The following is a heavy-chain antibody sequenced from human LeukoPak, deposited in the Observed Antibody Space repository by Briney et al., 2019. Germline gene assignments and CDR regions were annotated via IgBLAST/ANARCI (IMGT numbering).Heavy chain of an antibody. CDR1: GGSNSSYY. CDR3: ARSPPPMAGELSFYDYYYYGMDV. J-gene: IGHJ6*02. CDR2: IYTSGST. Sequence: SETLSLTCTVSGGSNSSYYWSLIRQPAGKGLEWIGRIYTSGSTNYNPSLKSRVTMSVDTSKNQFSLKLSSVTAADTAVYYCARSPPPMAGELSFYDYYYYGMDVWGQGTTVTVSS. D-gene: IGHD3-10*01. V-gene: IGHV4-4*07.